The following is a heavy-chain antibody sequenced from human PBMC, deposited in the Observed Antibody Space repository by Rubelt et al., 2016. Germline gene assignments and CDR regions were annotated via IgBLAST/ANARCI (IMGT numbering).Heavy chain of an antibody. CDR3: ARDGKFDP. Sequence: QVQLVQSGAEVQKPGASVKVSCKASGYAFTGDYIHWVRQAPGQGLEWMGRINPSWCVTCDAKNFQGRVTMTRDTYISTAYMQLSSLRSDDTAVYYCARDGKFDPWGQGTLVFVSS. CDR2: INPSWCVT. J-gene: IGHJ5*02. V-gene: IGHV1-2*06. CDR1: GYAFTGDY.